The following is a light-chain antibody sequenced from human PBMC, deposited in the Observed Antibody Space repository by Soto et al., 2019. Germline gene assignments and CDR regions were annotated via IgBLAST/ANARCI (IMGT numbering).Light chain of an antibody. V-gene: IGKV2-28*01. CDR3: MQALQTPLST. J-gene: IGKJ1*01. Sequence: DIVLTQSPLSLPVTPGEPASISCRSSQSLLQSNGYTYLDWYLQKPGQSPQLLIYLTSIRASGVPCRISGSGSGTDFTLKISKVEAEDVGVYYCMQALQTPLSTFGPGTKVEIK. CDR1: QSLLQSNGYTY. CDR2: LTS.